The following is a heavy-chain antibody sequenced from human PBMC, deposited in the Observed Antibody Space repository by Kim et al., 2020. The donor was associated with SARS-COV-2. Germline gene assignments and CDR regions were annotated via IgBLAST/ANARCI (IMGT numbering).Heavy chain of an antibody. D-gene: IGHD3-3*01. CDR3: ARDRVGYDFWSGYYLYYYGMDV. CDR1: GGSISSYY. Sequence: SETLSLTCTVSGGSISSYYWSWIRQPAGKGLEWIGRIYTSGSTNYNPSLKSRVTMSVDTSKNQFSLKLSSVTAADTAVYYCARDRVGYDFWSGYYLYYYGMDVWGQGTTVTVSS. V-gene: IGHV4-4*07. CDR2: IYTSGST. J-gene: IGHJ6*02.